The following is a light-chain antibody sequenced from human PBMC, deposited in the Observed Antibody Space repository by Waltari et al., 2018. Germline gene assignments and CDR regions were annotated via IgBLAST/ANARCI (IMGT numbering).Light chain of an antibody. CDR2: GES. J-gene: IGKJ1*01. Sequence: EVVLTQSPGTLSLSPGERATLSCRASQIISNYLAWYQQKPGQAPRLLIYGESGRATGIPDRFSGSGSGTDFTLTISRLEPEDFAVYYCQQYGSSPPTFGQGTKVEIK. CDR1: QIISNY. CDR3: QQYGSSPPT. V-gene: IGKV3-20*01.